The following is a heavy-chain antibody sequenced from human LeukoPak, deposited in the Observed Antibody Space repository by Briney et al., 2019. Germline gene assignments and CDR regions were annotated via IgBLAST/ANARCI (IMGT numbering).Heavy chain of an antibody. V-gene: IGHV3-13*01. CDR3: ARDGSGSRTFYFDY. Sequence: PGGSLRLSCAASGFTFSSYDMHWVRQATGKGLEWVSAIGTAGDTYYPGSVKGRFTISRDNSKNTLYLQMNTVRAEDTALYYCARDGSGSRTFYFDYWGPGTLVTVSS. D-gene: IGHD1-26*01. J-gene: IGHJ4*02. CDR1: GFTFSSYD. CDR2: IGTAGDT.